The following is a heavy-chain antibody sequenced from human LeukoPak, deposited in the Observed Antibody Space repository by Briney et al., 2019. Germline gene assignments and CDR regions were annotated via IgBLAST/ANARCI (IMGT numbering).Heavy chain of an antibody. CDR2: TDDSGST. CDR1: GGSLSGYY. Sequence: PSETLSLTCAVYGGSLSGYYWSWIRQPPGKGLEWIGETDDSGSTDYNPSLKSRVTISIDTAMNQFSLKMNSVTAADTAVYYCARGRTTWRFDPWGQGTLVTVSS. J-gene: IGHJ5*02. V-gene: IGHV4-34*01. CDR3: ARGRTTWRFDP. D-gene: IGHD2-2*01.